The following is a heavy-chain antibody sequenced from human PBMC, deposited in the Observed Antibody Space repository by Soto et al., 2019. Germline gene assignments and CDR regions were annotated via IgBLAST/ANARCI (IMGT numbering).Heavy chain of an antibody. V-gene: IGHV4-34*01. CDR1: GGSFSDHY. CDR2: INHSGST. J-gene: IGHJ3*02. Sequence: QVQLQQWGAGLLKPSETLSLTCAVHGGSFSDHYWSWIRQSPGKGLEWIGEINHSGSTNYSPSLKSRVTMSVDTSKNQFSLKLTSVTAADPAVYYCARVHSGSDAFDIWGQGTMVTVSS. D-gene: IGHD3-22*01. CDR3: ARVHSGSDAFDI.